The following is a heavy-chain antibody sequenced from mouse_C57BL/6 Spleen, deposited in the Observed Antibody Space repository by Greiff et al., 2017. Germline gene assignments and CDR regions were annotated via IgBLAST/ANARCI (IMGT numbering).Heavy chain of an antibody. CDR1: GYTFTSYW. Sequence: QVQLKQPGAELVKPGASVKMSCKASGYTFTSYWITWVKQRPGQGLEWIGDIYPGSGSTNYNEKFKSKATLTVDKSSSTAYMQLSSLTSEDSAVYYCASLITTGYFDVWGTGTTVTVSS. CDR3: ASLITTGYFDV. V-gene: IGHV1-55*01. CDR2: IYPGSGST. D-gene: IGHD1-1*01. J-gene: IGHJ1*03.